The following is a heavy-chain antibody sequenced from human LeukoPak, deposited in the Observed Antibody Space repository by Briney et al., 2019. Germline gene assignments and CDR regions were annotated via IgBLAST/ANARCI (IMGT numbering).Heavy chain of an antibody. D-gene: IGHD3-10*01. V-gene: IGHV3-21*01. CDR3: ARPYYYGSGSYYRRHNWFDP. CDR2: ISSSSSYI. Sequence: GGSLRLSCAASGFTFSSYSMNWVRQAPGKGLEWVSSISSSSSYIYYADSVKGRFTISRDNAKNSLYLQMNSLRAEDTAVYYCARPYYYGSGSYYRRHNWFDPWGQGTLVTVSS. CDR1: GFTFSSYS. J-gene: IGHJ5*02.